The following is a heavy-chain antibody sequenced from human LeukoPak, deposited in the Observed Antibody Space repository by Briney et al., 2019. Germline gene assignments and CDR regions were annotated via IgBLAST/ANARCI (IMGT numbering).Heavy chain of an antibody. J-gene: IGHJ1*01. Sequence: GGSLRLSCAASGFTFSSYAMSWVRQAPGKGLEWVSAISGSGGSTYYADSVKGRFTISRDNSKNSLYLQMNSLRAEDTAVYYCARGGMSYYDFWSGHSEFQHWGQGTLVTVSS. CDR1: GFTFSSYA. CDR2: ISGSGGST. V-gene: IGHV3-23*01. D-gene: IGHD3-3*01. CDR3: ARGGMSYYDFWSGHSEFQH.